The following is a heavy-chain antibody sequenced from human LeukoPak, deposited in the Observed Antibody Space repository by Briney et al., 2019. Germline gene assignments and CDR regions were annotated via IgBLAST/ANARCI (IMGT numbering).Heavy chain of an antibody. CDR1: GYTFTGYY. Sequence: ASVKVSCKASGYTFTGYYMHWVRQAPGQGLEWMGWINPNSGGTNYAQKFQGRVTMTRDTSISTAYMELSRLRSDDTAVYYCAREADFDIVVVPVLGYWGQGTLVTVSS. CDR2: INPNSGGT. V-gene: IGHV1-2*02. CDR3: AREADFDIVVVPVLGY. J-gene: IGHJ4*02. D-gene: IGHD2-2*01.